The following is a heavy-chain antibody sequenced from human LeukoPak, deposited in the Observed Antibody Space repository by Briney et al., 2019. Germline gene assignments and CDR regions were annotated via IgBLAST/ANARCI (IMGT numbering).Heavy chain of an antibody. V-gene: IGHV1-8*01. CDR1: GYTFTNYD. CDR3: ARVRGGYDK. Sequence: ASVKVSCKASGYTFTNYDINWVRQATGQGLEWMGRMKPNSGNTGYAQKFQGRVTMTRNTSISTAYMELSSLRPEDTAVYYCARVRGGYDKWGQGTLVTVSS. CDR2: MKPNSGNT. D-gene: IGHD5-12*01. J-gene: IGHJ4*02.